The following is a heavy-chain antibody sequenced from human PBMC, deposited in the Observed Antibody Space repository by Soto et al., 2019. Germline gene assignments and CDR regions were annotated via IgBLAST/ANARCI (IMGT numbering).Heavy chain of an antibody. CDR3: TTYGSSSKGFDY. D-gene: IGHD6-6*01. CDR2: IRSRDSDSAT. J-gene: IGHJ4*02. V-gene: IGHV3-73*01. CDR1: GFTFSGSV. Sequence: EVQLVESGGGLVHPGGSLKLSCAVSGFTFSGSVMHWVRQAPGKGLEWLGRIRSRDSDSATSYAESVKGRVPISRDDSKTTAYLQVTSLKIEDTALYYCTTYGSSSKGFDYWGQGTLVTVSS.